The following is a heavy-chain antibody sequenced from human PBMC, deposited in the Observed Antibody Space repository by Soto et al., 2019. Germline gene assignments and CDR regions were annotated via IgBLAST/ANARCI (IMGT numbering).Heavy chain of an antibody. CDR1: GESISSYY. CDR3: ARHNVVAPAAFEDV. V-gene: IGHV4-59*08. D-gene: IGHD2-2*01. Sequence: PSETLFLTCTVSGESISSYYWSWIRQTPGKGLEWIGHIYYIGSTNYNPSLKSRVTISVDTSKNQFSLKLSSVTAADTAVYYCARHNVVAPAAFEDVWGQGTTVTVSS. CDR2: IYYIGST. J-gene: IGHJ6*02.